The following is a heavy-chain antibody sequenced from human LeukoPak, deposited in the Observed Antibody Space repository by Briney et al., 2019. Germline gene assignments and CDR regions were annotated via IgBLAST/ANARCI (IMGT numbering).Heavy chain of an antibody. CDR1: GYSISSGYY. CDR2: IYHSGST. D-gene: IGHD6-19*01. Sequence: NPSETLSLTCTVSGYSISSGYYWGWIRQPPGKGLEWIGSIYHSGSTYYNPSLKSRVTISVDTSKNQFSLKLSSVTAADTAVYYCARDNRSGWSGYYYYYMDVWGKGTTVTVSS. V-gene: IGHV4-38-2*02. J-gene: IGHJ6*03. CDR3: ARDNRSGWSGYYYYYMDV.